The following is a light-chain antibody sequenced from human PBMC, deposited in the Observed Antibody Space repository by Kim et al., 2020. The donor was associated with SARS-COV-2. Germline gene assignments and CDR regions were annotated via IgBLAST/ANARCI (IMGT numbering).Light chain of an antibody. V-gene: IGKV1-39*01. J-gene: IGKJ2*01. Sequence: SASVRRRFTVTCRARQSISKYLYWYQQQTGKAPPLMIYAASSLQSRVPSRFSGSRSATDFTLTISSLQPADFATYYCQQSYSTLYTFGQGTKLEI. CDR2: AAS. CDR1: QSISKY. CDR3: QQSYSTLYT.